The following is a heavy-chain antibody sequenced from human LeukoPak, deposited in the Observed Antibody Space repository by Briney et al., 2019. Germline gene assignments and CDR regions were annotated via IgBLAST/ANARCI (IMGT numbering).Heavy chain of an antibody. CDR2: INTNTGNP. J-gene: IGHJ6*02. CDR3: AREAHLTGYVPATYGMDV. CDR1: GYTFTSYA. V-gene: IGHV7-4-1*02. Sequence: ASVKVSCMASGYTFTSYAMNWVRQAPGQGLEWMGWINTNTGNPTYAQGFTGRFVFSLDTSVSTAYLQISSLKAEDTAVYYCAREAHLTGYVPATYGMDVWGQGTTVTVSS. D-gene: IGHD3-9*01.